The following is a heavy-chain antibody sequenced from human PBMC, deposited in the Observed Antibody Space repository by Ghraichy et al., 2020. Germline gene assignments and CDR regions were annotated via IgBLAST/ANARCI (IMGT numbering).Heavy chain of an antibody. J-gene: IGHJ6*02. V-gene: IGHV1-2*06. CDR3: ARDLVRFLGKGNGMDV. CDR2: INPNSGGT. CDR1: GYTFTGYY. D-gene: IGHD3-3*01. Sequence: ASVKVSCKASGYTFTGYYMHWVRQAPGQGLEWMGRINPNSGGTNYAQKFQGRVTMTSDTSISTAYMELSRLRSDDTAVYYCARDLVRFLGKGNGMDVWGQGTTVTVSS.